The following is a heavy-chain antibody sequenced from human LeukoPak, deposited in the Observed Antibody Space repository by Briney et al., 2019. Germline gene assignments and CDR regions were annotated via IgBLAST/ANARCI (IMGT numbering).Heavy chain of an antibody. D-gene: IGHD3-9*01. CDR2: ISAYNGNT. J-gene: IGHJ3*02. V-gene: IGHV1-18*01. Sequence: ASVKASCKASGYTFTSYGISWVRQAPGQGLEWMGWISAYNGNTNYAQKLQGRVTMTTDTSTSTAYMELRSLRSDDTAVYYCARDLTADNAFDIWGQGTMVTVSS. CDR3: ARDLTADNAFDI. CDR1: GYTFTSYG.